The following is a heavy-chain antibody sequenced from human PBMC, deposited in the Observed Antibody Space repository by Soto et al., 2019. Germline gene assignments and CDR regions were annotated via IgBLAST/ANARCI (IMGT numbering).Heavy chain of an antibody. V-gene: IGHV3-11*01. CDR3: VRPNFGALTHFDF. Sequence: GGSLRLSCAASGFTFSDYYMSWIRQAPGKGLEWVSYISSSGSIIYYADSVKGRFTISRDNAKNSLYLQMNSLRAEDTAMYYCVRPNFGALTHFDFWGQGTLVTVSS. D-gene: IGHD3-16*01. J-gene: IGHJ4*02. CDR2: ISSSGSII. CDR1: GFTFSDYY.